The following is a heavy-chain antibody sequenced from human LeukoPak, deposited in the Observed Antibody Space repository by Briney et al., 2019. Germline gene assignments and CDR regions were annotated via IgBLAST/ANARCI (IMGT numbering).Heavy chain of an antibody. D-gene: IGHD6-6*01. V-gene: IGHV3-30-3*01. CDR3: ARVDTGNIAARPDY. J-gene: IGHJ4*02. CDR2: ISYDGSNK. Sequence: QPGRSLRLSCAASGFTFSSYAMHWVRQAPGKGLEWVAVISYDGSNKYYADSVKGRFIISRDNSKNTLYLQMNSLRAEDTAVYYCARVDTGNIAARPDYWGQGTLVTVSS. CDR1: GFTFSSYA.